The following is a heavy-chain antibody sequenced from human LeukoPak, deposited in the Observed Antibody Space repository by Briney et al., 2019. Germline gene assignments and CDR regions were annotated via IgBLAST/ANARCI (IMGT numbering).Heavy chain of an antibody. Sequence: HGESLKISCKGSGYSFTNYWIGWVRQMPGKGLDWMGIIYPGDSDTRYSPSFQGQVTISADKSISTAYLQWSSLKASDTAMYYCARGVVPAAMESAEYFQHWGQGTLVTVSS. CDR3: ARGVVPAAMESAEYFQH. V-gene: IGHV5-51*01. J-gene: IGHJ1*01. CDR2: IYPGDSDT. D-gene: IGHD2-2*01. CDR1: GYSFTNYW.